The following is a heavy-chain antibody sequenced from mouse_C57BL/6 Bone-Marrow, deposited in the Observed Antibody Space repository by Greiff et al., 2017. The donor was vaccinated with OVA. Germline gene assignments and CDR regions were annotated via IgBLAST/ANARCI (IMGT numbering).Heavy chain of an antibody. D-gene: IGHD3-2*02. Sequence: QVQLKQSGAELARPGASVKLSCKASGYTFTSYGISWVKQRTGQGLEWIGEIYPRSGNTYYNEKFKGKAKLTADKSSSTAYMELRSLTSEDSAVYFCARRGSGRGDYWGQGTSVTVSS. CDR2: IYPRSGNT. V-gene: IGHV1-81*01. J-gene: IGHJ4*01. CDR1: GYTFTSYG. CDR3: ARRGSGRGDY.